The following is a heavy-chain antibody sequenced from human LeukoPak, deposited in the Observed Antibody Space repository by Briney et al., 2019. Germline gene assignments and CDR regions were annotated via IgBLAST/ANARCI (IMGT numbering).Heavy chain of an antibody. CDR2: INSDGSST. Sequence: GGSLRLSCAASGFTFSSYWMHWVRQAPGEGLVWVSRINSDGSSTNYADSVKGRFTISRDNAKNTLYLQMNSLTAEDTAVYYCTRDPRRNDNLNNWFDPWGQGTLVTVSS. V-gene: IGHV3-74*01. D-gene: IGHD1-1*01. CDR1: GFTFSSYW. CDR3: TRDPRRNDNLNNWFDP. J-gene: IGHJ5*02.